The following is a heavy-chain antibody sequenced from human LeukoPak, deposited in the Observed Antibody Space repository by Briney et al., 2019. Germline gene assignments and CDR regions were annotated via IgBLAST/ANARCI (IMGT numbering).Heavy chain of an antibody. CDR2: ISSGGSNT. J-gene: IGHJ4*02. CDR1: GFTFSSYA. V-gene: IGHV3-23*01. D-gene: IGHD6-19*01. Sequence: GGSLRLSCAASGFTFSSYAMTWVRQAPGKGLDWVSSISSGGSNTYYADSVKGRFTISRDNSKNTLYLQMNSLGADDTAVYYCAKSGTGYSSGWYDYWGQGTLVTVSS. CDR3: AKSGTGYSSGWYDY.